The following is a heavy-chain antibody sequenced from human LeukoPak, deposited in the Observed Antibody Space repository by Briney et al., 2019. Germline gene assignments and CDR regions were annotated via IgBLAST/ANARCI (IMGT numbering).Heavy chain of an antibody. CDR3: ARERRGYYDSSGYYYDGMYYYYGMDV. Sequence: TGGSLRLSCAASGFTFSDYYMSWIRQAPGKGLEWVSYISSSGSTIYYADSVKGRFTISRDNAKNSLYLQMNSLRAEDTAVYYCARERRGYYDSSGYYYDGMYYYYGMDVWGQGTTVTVSS. D-gene: IGHD3-22*01. J-gene: IGHJ6*02. CDR1: GFTFSDYY. V-gene: IGHV3-11*01. CDR2: ISSSGSTI.